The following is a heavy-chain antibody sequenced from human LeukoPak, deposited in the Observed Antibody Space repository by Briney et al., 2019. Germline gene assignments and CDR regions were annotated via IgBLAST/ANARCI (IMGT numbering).Heavy chain of an antibody. Sequence: SETLSLTCTVSGGSISSGGYYWSWIRQPPGKGLEWIGEINHSGSTNYNPSLKSRVTISVDTSKNQFSLKLSSVTAADTAVYYCARLGYDIVVVPAAIQDEDRPPYYLDYWGQGTLVTVSS. CDR3: ARLGYDIVVVPAAIQDEDRPPYYLDY. CDR1: GGSISSGGYY. J-gene: IGHJ4*02. CDR2: INHSGST. V-gene: IGHV4-39*07. D-gene: IGHD2-2*02.